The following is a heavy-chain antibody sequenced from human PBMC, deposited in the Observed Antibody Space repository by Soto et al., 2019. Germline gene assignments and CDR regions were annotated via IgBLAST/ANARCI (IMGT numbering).Heavy chain of an antibody. J-gene: IGHJ4*02. CDR2: IYYSGST. CDR1: GGSFSGYY. D-gene: IGHD4-17*01. V-gene: IGHV4-59*01. Sequence: SETLSLTCAVYGGSFSGYYWSWIRQPPGKGLEWIGYIYYSGSTNYNPSLKSRVTISVDTSKNQFSLKLSSVTAADTAVYYCARACMTTVTTPYYFDYWGQGTPVPVSS. CDR3: ARACMTTVTTPYYFDY.